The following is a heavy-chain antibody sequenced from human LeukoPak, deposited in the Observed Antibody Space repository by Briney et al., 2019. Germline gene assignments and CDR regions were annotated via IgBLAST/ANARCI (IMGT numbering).Heavy chain of an antibody. V-gene: IGHV3-7*05. CDR1: GFTFSSYW. CDR3: ASQMDRARWFGESLMNN. Sequence: GGSLRLSCAASGFTFSSYWMSWVRQAPGKGLEWVANIKEDGGEEYYVESVKGRFTISRDNAKDSLYLQMNSLRAEDSAVYYCASQMDRARWFGESLMNNWGQGTLVTVSS. J-gene: IGHJ4*02. CDR2: IKEDGGEE. D-gene: IGHD3-10*01.